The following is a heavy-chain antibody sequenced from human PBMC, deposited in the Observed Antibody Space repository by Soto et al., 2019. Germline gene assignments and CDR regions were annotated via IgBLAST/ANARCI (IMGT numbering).Heavy chain of an antibody. CDR2: MNHDGSET. CDR3: ARDNWRLFDR. V-gene: IGHV3-7*03. CDR1: GFTFSTYW. D-gene: IGHD1-20*01. J-gene: IGHJ5*02. Sequence: VGSLRLSCVASGFTFSTYWMNWVRQAPGKGLEWVANMNHDGSETYYVDSVEGRFTISRDNAKNSLYLQMNRLRVEDTAVYYCARDNWRLFDRWGQGTLVTVSS.